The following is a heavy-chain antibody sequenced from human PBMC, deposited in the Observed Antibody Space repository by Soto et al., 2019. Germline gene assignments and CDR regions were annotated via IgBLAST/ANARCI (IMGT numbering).Heavy chain of an antibody. CDR1: GYTFTSYG. J-gene: IGHJ4*02. V-gene: IGHV1-18*01. CDR2: ITAYNGNT. Sequence: QVQLVQSGAEVKKPGASVKVSCKASGYTFTSYGISWVRQAPGQGLEWMGWITAYNGNTNYAQKLQGRVTMTTDTSTSTGDMELRSLRSDDTAVYYCAKRRGYSNGEFDYWGQGTLVTVSS. CDR3: AKRRGYSNGEFDY. D-gene: IGHD5-18*01.